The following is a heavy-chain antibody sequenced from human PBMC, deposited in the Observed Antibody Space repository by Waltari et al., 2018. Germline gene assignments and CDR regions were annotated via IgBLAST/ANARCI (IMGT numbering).Heavy chain of an antibody. J-gene: IGHJ4*02. D-gene: IGHD5-12*01. CDR3: AEDHGWLHYY. V-gene: IGHV3-23*01. CDR2: ITNSGDST. Sequence: EVQLLESGGGLVQPGGSLRLSCAASEFTVSTYAMSWVRQAPGKGLEWVSAITNSGDSTYYADSVKGRFTISRDNSKNTLYLQMNSLRAEDTAIYYCAEDHGWLHYYWGQGTLVTVSS. CDR1: EFTVSTYA.